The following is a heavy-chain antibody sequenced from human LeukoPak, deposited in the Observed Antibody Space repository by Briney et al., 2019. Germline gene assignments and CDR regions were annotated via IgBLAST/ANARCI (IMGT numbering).Heavy chain of an antibody. Sequence: ASVKVSCKASGYTFTGHYMHWVRQAPGQGLEWMGWINPNSGGTNYAQKFQGRVTMTRNTSISTAYMELSSLRSEDTAVYYCAREGRGLLWFGEYDGWFDPWGQGTLVTVSS. CDR3: AREGRGLLWFGEYDGWFDP. J-gene: IGHJ5*02. V-gene: IGHV1-2*02. CDR1: GYTFTGHY. CDR2: INPNSGGT. D-gene: IGHD3-10*01.